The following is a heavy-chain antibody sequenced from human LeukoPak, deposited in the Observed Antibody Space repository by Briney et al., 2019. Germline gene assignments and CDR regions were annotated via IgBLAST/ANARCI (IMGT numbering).Heavy chain of an antibody. Sequence: GGSLRLSCAASGFTFSSYSMNWVRQAPGKGLEWVSSISSSSSYIYYADSVKGRFTISGDNAKNSLYLQMNSLRAEDTAVYYCAREGGGDAFDIWGQGTMVTVSS. J-gene: IGHJ3*02. CDR3: AREGGGDAFDI. D-gene: IGHD2-15*01. CDR2: ISSSSSYI. CDR1: GFTFSSYS. V-gene: IGHV3-21*01.